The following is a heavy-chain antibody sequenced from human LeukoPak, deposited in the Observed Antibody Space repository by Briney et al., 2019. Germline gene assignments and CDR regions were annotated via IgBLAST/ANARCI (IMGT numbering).Heavy chain of an antibody. Sequence: QPGRSLRLSCTSSGFTFGTYAMSWFRQAPGKGLEWVAFIRSKTFGGTTEYAASVEGRFTISRDDSKSIAYLQMNSLKTEDTAVYYCTRYSGRTDYWGQGTLVTVSS. J-gene: IGHJ4*02. V-gene: IGHV3-49*03. CDR1: GFTFGTYA. CDR3: TRYSGRTDY. CDR2: IRSKTFGGTT. D-gene: IGHD5-18*01.